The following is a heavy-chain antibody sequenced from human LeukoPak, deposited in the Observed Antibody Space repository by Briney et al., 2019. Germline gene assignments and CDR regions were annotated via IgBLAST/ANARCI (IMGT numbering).Heavy chain of an antibody. CDR1: GFTFSNAW. CDR3: TTDGWYSSSVDY. J-gene: IGHJ4*02. CDR2: IKSKTDGGTT. D-gene: IGHD6-13*01. Sequence: GGSFRLSCAASGFTFSNAWMSWVRQAPGKGLEWVGRIKSKTDGGTTDYAAPVKGRFTISRDDSKNTLYLQMNSLKTEYTAVYYCTTDGWYSSSVDYWGQGTLVTVSS. V-gene: IGHV3-15*01.